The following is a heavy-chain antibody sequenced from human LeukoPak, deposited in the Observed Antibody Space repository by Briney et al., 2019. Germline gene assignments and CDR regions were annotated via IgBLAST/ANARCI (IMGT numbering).Heavy chain of an antibody. Sequence: GGSLRLSCAASGFTFSSYSMNRVRQAPGKGLEWVSSISSSSSYIYYADSVKGRFTISRDNAKNSLYLQMNSLRAEDTAVYYCARESTASRPHAFDYWGQGTLVTVSS. J-gene: IGHJ4*02. V-gene: IGHV3-21*01. D-gene: IGHD6-13*01. CDR3: ARESTASRPHAFDY. CDR1: GFTFSSYS. CDR2: ISSSSSYI.